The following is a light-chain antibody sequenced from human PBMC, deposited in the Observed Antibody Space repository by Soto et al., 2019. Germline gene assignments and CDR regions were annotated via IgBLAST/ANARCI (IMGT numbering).Light chain of an antibody. CDR1: QRVSTS. J-gene: IGKJ1*01. V-gene: IGKV1-5*03. Sequence: DIQMTQSPSTLSASLGDRVTITCRASQRVSTSLTWYQQNPGKAPKLLIYQASSLESGVPSRFSGSGSGTKFTLTISSLQPDDFATYYCQQYNSYRTFGQGTKV. CDR2: QAS. CDR3: QQYNSYRT.